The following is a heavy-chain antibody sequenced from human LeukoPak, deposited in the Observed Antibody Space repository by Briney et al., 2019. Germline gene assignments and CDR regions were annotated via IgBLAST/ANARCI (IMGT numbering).Heavy chain of an antibody. CDR3: ANDGAYYDSSTDAFDI. V-gene: IGHV3-23*01. D-gene: IGHD3-22*01. CDR1: GFTFNSYA. CDR2: ISSSGNNT. J-gene: IGHJ3*02. Sequence: GGSLRLSCAASGFTFNSYAMNWVRQAAGKGLDWVSTISSSGNNTYYTDSVKGRFTISRENSKNTLYLQMNSLGAEDTAVYYCANDGAYYDSSTDAFDIWGQGTMVTVSS.